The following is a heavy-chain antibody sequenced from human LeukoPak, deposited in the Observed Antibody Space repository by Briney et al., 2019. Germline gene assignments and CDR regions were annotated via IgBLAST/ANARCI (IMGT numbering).Heavy chain of an antibody. J-gene: IGHJ5*02. Sequence: PSETLPLTCAVYGGSFSGYYWSWIRQPPGKGLEWIGEINHSGSTNYNPSLKSRVTISVDTSKNQFSLKLSSVTAADTAVYYCARGPPLIVVVPSINWFDPWGQGTLVTVSS. CDR1: GGSFSGYY. V-gene: IGHV4-34*01. CDR3: ARGPPLIVVVPSINWFDP. D-gene: IGHD2-2*01. CDR2: INHSGST.